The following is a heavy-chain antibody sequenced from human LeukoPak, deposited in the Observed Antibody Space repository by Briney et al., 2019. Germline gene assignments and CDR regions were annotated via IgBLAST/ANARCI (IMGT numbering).Heavy chain of an antibody. CDR1: GGSIASYL. CDR2: FYLSGDN. CDR3: ARRFADLNDDTFDI. Sequence: SETLSLTYTVSGGSIASYLWSWIRQPAGKGLEWIGRFYLSGDNQYNPSLRSRVTMSLDTSKKQFSLRLSSVTAADTAVYYCARRFADLNDDTFDIWGPGTMVTVSS. V-gene: IGHV4-4*07. J-gene: IGHJ3*02. D-gene: IGHD3-3*01.